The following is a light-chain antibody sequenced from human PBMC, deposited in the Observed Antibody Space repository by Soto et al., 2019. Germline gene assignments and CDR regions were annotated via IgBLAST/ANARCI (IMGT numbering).Light chain of an antibody. CDR3: QQYGSSPPLT. CDR2: GAS. Sequence: EIVVTQSPGTLSLSPGERATLSCRASQSVSSSYLAWYQQKPGQAPRLLVYGASSRATGIPDRFSGSGCGTDFTLTISRLEPEDFAVYYCQQYGSSPPLTFGGGTKLEIK. V-gene: IGKV3-20*01. CDR1: QSVSSSY. J-gene: IGKJ4*01.